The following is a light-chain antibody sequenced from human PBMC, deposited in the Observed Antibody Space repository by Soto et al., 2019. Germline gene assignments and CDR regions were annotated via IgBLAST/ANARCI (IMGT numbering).Light chain of an antibody. CDR1: NSDVGRYNY. V-gene: IGLV2-14*01. Sequence: QSALTQPASVSGSPGQSITISCTGTNSDVGRYNYVSWYQQHPGKAPKLMIYGVSNRPSGVSNRFSGSKSGNTASLTISGLQAEDEADYYCSSYTRSSTLVFGGGTKVTVL. CDR2: GVS. J-gene: IGLJ2*01. CDR3: SSYTRSSTLV.